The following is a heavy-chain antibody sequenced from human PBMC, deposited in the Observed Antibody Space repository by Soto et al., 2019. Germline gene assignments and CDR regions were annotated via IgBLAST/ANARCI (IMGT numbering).Heavy chain of an antibody. CDR2: IYHSGST. CDR3: ARARVLAAPGAFDI. J-gene: IGHJ3*02. D-gene: IGHD6-13*01. CDR1: GGSISSGGYS. V-gene: IGHV4-30-2*01. Sequence: SETLSLTCAVSGGSISSGGYSWSWIRQPPGKGLEWIGYIYHSGSTYYNPSLKSRVTISVDRSKNQFSLKLSSVTAADTAVYYCARARVLAAPGAFDIWGQGTMVTVSS.